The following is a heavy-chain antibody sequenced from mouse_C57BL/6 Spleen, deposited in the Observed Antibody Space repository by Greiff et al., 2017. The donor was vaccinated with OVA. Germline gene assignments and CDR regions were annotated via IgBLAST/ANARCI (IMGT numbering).Heavy chain of an antibody. J-gene: IGHJ2*01. Sequence: DVMLVESGGGLVKPGGSLKLSCAASGFTFSSYAMSWVRQTPEKRLEWVATISDGGSYTYYPDNVKGRFTISRDNAKNNLYLQMSHLKSEDTAMYYCARAYYYGSSSYFDYWGQGTTLTVSS. CDR1: GFTFSSYA. V-gene: IGHV5-4*03. CDR2: ISDGGSYT. D-gene: IGHD1-1*01. CDR3: ARAYYYGSSSYFDY.